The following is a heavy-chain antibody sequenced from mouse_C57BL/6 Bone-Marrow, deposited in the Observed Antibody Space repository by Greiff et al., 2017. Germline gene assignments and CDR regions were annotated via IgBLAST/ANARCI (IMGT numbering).Heavy chain of an antibody. V-gene: IGHV1-18*01. D-gene: IGHD2-3*01. CDR3: ARDGYYGGGAMDY. CDR2: INPNNGGT. CDR1: GYTFTDYN. Sequence: VQLKQSGPELVKPGASVKIPCKASGYTFTDYNMDWVKQSHGKSLEWIGEINPNNGGTIYNQKFKGKATLTVDKSSSTAYMELRSLTSEDTAVYYCARDGYYGGGAMDYWGQGTSVTVSS. J-gene: IGHJ4*01.